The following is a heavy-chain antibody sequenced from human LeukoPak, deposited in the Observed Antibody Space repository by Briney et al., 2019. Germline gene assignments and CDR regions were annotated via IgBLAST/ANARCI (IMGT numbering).Heavy chain of an antibody. D-gene: IGHD2-15*01. CDR2: IYYSGST. CDR3: ARLLRGNSGGKY. CDR1: GGSISSSSYY. V-gene: IGHV4-39*01. J-gene: IGHJ4*02. Sequence: SETLSLTCTVSGGSISSSSYYWGWIRQPPGKGLEWIGSIYYSGSTYYNPSLKMRVTMSVDTSKNQFSLKLSSVTAADTAVYYCARLLRGNSGGKYWGQGTLVTVSS.